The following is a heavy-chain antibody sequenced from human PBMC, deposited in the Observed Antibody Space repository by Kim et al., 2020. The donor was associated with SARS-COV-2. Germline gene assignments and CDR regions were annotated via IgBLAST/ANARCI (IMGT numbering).Heavy chain of an antibody. J-gene: IGHJ4*02. CDR1: GGSISSSSYY. Sequence: SETLSLTCTVSGGSISSSSYYWGWIRQPPGKGLEWIGSIYYSGSTYYNPSLKSRVTISVDTSKNQFSLKLSSVTAADTAVYYCARLSYGDATSAPFDYWGQGTLVTVSS. V-gene: IGHV4-39*01. CDR2: IYYSGST. CDR3: ARLSYGDATSAPFDY. D-gene: IGHD4-17*01.